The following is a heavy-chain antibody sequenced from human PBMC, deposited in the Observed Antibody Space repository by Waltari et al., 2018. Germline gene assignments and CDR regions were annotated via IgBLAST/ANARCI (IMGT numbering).Heavy chain of an antibody. CDR1: GFTFSSYE. Sequence: EVQLVESGGGLVQPGGSLRLSCAASGFTFSSYEMNWVRQAPGKGLEWVSYISSSGSTIYYADSVKGRFTISRDNAKNSLYLQMNSLRAEDTAVYYCARELAVAGGFDYWGQGTLVTVSS. J-gene: IGHJ4*02. CDR2: ISSSGSTI. CDR3: ARELAVAGGFDY. D-gene: IGHD6-19*01. V-gene: IGHV3-48*03.